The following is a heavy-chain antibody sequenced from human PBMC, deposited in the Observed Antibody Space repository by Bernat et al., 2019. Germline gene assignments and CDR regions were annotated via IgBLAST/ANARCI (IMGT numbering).Heavy chain of an antibody. J-gene: IGHJ4*02. CDR2: ISYDGSNK. D-gene: IGHD3-10*01. CDR3: AKEFGPAWFGELSTDY. V-gene: IGHV3-30*18. CDR1: GFTFSSYG. Sequence: QVQLVESGGGVVQPGRSLRLSCAASGFTFSSYGMHWVRQAPGKGLEWVAVISYDGSNKYYADSVKGRFTISRDNSKNTLYLQMNSPRAEDTAVYYCAKEFGPAWFGELSTDYWGQGTLVTVSS.